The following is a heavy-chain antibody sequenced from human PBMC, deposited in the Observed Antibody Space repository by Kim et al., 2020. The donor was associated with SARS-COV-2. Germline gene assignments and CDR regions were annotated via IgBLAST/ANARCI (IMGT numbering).Heavy chain of an antibody. V-gene: IGHV4-31*03. CDR3: ARSADRYFGTVDSFNI. Sequence: SETLSLTCSVSGGSITSVGYYWSWIRHLPGKGLEWIGYIYYSGSTYSHPSLKSRLSISRDTSNNRFSLTFTSMTAADTAIYYCARSADRYFGTVDSFNI. D-gene: IGHD2-21*01. CDR2: IYYSGST. CDR1: GGSITSVGYY. J-gene: IGHJ3*02.